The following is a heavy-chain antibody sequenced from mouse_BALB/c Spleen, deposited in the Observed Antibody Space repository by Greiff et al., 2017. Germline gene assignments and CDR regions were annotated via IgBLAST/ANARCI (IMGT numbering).Heavy chain of an antibody. CDR2: ISSGGSYT. CDR1: GFTFSSYG. D-gene: IGHD1-3*01. V-gene: IGHV5-6*01. J-gene: IGHJ2*01. Sequence: EVMLVESGGDLVKPGGSLKLSCAASGFTFSSYGMSWVRQTPDKRLEWVATISSGGSYTYYPDSVKGRFTISRDNAKNTLYLQMSSLKSEDTAMYYCARRSGNNFDYWGQGTTLTVSS. CDR3: ARRSGNNFDY.